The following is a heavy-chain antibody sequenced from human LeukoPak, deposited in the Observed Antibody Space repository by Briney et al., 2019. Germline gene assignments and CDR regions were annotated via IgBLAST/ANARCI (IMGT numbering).Heavy chain of an antibody. D-gene: IGHD6-13*01. V-gene: IGHV4-34*01. CDR2: INHSGST. CDR3: ARGPLWYGQYYYDGMDV. Sequence: PSDTLSLTCVVDGGSLNGYYWSWIRQPPGKGLEWIGEINHSGSTNYNPSLKSRVTISVDTSKNQFSLKLSSVTAADTAVYYCARGPLWYGQYYYDGMDVWGQGTTVTVSS. J-gene: IGHJ6*02. CDR1: GGSLNGYY.